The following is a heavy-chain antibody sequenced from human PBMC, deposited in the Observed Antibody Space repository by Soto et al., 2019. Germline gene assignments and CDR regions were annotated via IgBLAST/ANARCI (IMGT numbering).Heavy chain of an antibody. D-gene: IGHD4-4*01. CDR3: ARDSAVYSNYDLGYYYYGMDV. J-gene: IGHJ6*02. V-gene: IGHV1-69*13. Sequence: GASVKVSCKASGGTFSSYAISWVRQAPGQGLEWLGGIIPIFGTANYAQKFQGRVTITADESTSTAYMELSGLRSEDTAVYYCARDSAVYSNYDLGYYYYGMDVWGQGTTVTVSS. CDR1: GGTFSSYA. CDR2: IIPIFGTA.